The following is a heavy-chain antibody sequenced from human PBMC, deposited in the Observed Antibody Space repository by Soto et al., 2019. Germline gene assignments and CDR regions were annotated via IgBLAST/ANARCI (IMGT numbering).Heavy chain of an antibody. CDR2: ISYSGST. J-gene: IGHJ5*02. CDR3: ARAVAARPNWFDP. V-gene: IGHV4-30-4*01. D-gene: IGHD6-6*01. Sequence: QVQLQESGPGLVKPSQTLSLTCTVSGVSISSGNHYWSWLRQTPGKGLEWIAYISYSGSTYYNPSLKSRLAISVDTFKNQFSLRLSSLTAADTAVYYCARAVAARPNWFDPWGQGTLVTVSS. CDR1: GVSISSGNHY.